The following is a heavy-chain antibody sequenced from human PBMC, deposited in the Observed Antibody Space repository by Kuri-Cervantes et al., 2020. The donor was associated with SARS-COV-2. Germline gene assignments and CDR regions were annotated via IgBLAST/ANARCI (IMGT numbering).Heavy chain of an antibody. V-gene: IGHV1-18*04. CDR1: GYTFTSSG. CDR3: VRDGYGDYVDY. D-gene: IGHD2-21*01. Sequence: ASVKVSCKASGYTFTSSGISWVRRAPGQGLEWMGWVSGYNGHTNYAQKLQGRVTMTTDTSTTTAYMELRSLRSDDTAVFYCVRDGYGDYVDYWGQGTLVTVSS. CDR2: VSGYNGHT. J-gene: IGHJ4*02.